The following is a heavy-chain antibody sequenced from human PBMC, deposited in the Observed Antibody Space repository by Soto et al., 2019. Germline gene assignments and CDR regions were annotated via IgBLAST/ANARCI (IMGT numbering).Heavy chain of an antibody. CDR2: INTYNGNT. Sequence: QVQLVKSGAEVKNPGASVKVSCKASGYTFTRYGIGWARQAPGQGLEWMGWINTYNGNTNYAQNVQGRVTLTTDTSTSTAYMEQRSLRSNDTAIYYCAMVDVYVTPSPQDVWGQGTTVSVSS. J-gene: IGHJ6*02. CDR1: GYTFTRYG. V-gene: IGHV1-18*01. D-gene: IGHD3-16*01. CDR3: AMVDVYVTPSPQDV.